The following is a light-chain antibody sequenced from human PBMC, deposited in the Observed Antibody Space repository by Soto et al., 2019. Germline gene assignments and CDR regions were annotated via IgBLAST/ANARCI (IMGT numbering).Light chain of an antibody. CDR2: GAS. CDR1: QSVSSS. Sequence: EIVMTQSPATLSVSPGESVTLSCRASQSVSSSLAWYQQKPGQSPRLLIYGASTRATGIPASFSGSGSGTDITLSISILQSECFAVFYFQQYTNWLTFGGGTKVEIK. CDR3: QQYTNWLT. J-gene: IGKJ4*01. V-gene: IGKV3-15*01.